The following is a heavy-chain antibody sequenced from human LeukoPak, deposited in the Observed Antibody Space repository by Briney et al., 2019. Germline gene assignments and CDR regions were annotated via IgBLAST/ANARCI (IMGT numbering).Heavy chain of an antibody. CDR2: VNYNGYA. CDR1: GGSISNTYYY. V-gene: IGHV4-39*01. J-gene: IGHJ5*02. Sequence: SETLSRTCTVSGGSISNTYYYWGWIRQPAGKGLEYIGSVNYNGYAFYNPSLKSRVTISVDTSKNQFSLKLTSVTAADTAVYYCARPSGSHWGFDPCGQGTLVTVSS. CDR3: ARPSGSHWGFDP. D-gene: IGHD1-26*01.